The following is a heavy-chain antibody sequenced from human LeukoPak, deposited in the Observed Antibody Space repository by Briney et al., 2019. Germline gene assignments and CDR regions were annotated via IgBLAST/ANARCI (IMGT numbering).Heavy chain of an antibody. J-gene: IGHJ4*02. Sequence: ASVKVSCRASGYTFTNYDINWVRQATGQGLEWMGWMNPKSGYTGYAQKFQGRVTITRDTSISTAYMELRGPRSEGTAVYYCARVNGDIDYWGQGTLVTVSS. CDR3: ARVNGDIDY. D-gene: IGHD4-17*01. V-gene: IGHV1-8*03. CDR1: GYTFTNYD. CDR2: MNPKSGYT.